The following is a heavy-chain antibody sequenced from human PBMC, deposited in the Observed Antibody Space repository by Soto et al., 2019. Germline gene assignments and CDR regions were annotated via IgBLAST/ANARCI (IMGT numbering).Heavy chain of an antibody. V-gene: IGHV1-69*12. CDR3: AEGWFGDLNYYYYGMDV. CDR1: GGTFSSYA. Sequence: QVQLVQSGAEVKKPGSSVKVSCKASGGTFSSYAISWVRQAPGQGLEWMGGIIPIFGTANYAQKFQGRGTITADESTSTDYMELSSLRSEDTAVYYCAEGWFGDLNYYYYGMDVWGQGTTVTVSS. D-gene: IGHD3-10*01. J-gene: IGHJ6*02. CDR2: IIPIFGTA.